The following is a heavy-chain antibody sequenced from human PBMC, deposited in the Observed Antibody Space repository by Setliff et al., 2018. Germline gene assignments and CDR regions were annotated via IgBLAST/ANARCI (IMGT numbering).Heavy chain of an antibody. CDR1: GYTLTELS. CDR3: ATSVSWIQLVLYPQGHPEPFDY. D-gene: IGHD5-18*01. CDR2: FDPEDGET. V-gene: IGHV1-24*01. J-gene: IGHJ4*02. Sequence: ASVKVSCKVSGYTLTELSMHWVRQAPGKGLEWMGGFDPEDGETIYAQKFQGKVTMTEDTSTDTAYMELSSLRSEDTAVYYCATSVSWIQLVLYPQGHPEPFDYWGQGTLVTVSS.